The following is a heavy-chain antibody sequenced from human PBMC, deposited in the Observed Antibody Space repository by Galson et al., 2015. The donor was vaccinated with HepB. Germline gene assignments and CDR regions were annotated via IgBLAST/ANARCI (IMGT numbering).Heavy chain of an antibody. Sequence: SETLSLTCAVYGGSFSGYYWSWIRQSPGKGLEWIGEINHSGSTNYNPSLKSRVTMSVDTSKNQFSLKLSSVTAADTAVYYCARGRSKRIKYRYNWNDVEFDYWGQGTLVTVSS. J-gene: IGHJ4*02. CDR3: ARGRSKRIKYRYNWNDVEFDY. CDR2: INHSGST. D-gene: IGHD1-20*01. V-gene: IGHV4-34*01. CDR1: GGSFSGYY.